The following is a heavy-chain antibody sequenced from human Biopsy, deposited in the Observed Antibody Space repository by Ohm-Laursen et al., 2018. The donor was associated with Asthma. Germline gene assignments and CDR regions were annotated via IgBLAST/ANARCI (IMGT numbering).Heavy chain of an antibody. D-gene: IGHD2-15*01. CDR2: ISANNGNR. V-gene: IGHV1-18*04. J-gene: IGHJ4*02. CDR1: GYSFFTYV. CDR3: ARGGYCSGGSCYPLDY. Sequence: ASVKVSCKASGYSFFTYVVSWVRQAPGQGLEYMGWISANNGNRDYAQKFQGRVTMTTDTSTDTAYMELRSLRSDDTGVYYCARGGYCSGGSCYPLDYWGQGTLVNVSS.